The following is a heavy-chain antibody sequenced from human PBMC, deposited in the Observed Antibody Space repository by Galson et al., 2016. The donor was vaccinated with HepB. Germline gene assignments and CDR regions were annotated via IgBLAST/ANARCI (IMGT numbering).Heavy chain of an antibody. CDR3: AKDPMLWARNPNYFHY. Sequence: SLRLSCAASGFSFSSYAMSWVRQAPGKGLEWVSGITGTGGSTYYADSVKGRFTISRDNSKTTLYLQMNSLRAEDTAGSYWAKDPMLWARNPNYFHYWGQGTLVTVSS. J-gene: IGHJ4*02. CDR1: GFSFSSYA. V-gene: IGHV3-23*01. CDR2: ITGTGGST. D-gene: IGHD2-21*01.